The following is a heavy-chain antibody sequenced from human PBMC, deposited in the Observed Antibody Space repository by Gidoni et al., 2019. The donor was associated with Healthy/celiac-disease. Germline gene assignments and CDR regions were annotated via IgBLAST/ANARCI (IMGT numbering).Heavy chain of an antibody. CDR3: ARYGDYWDYDDY. J-gene: IGHJ4*02. V-gene: IGHV1-8*01. CDR2: MNPNSGNT. D-gene: IGHD4-17*01. Sequence: QVQLVQSVAEVKKPGASVKVSCKASGYTFTSYDLNWVRQATGQGLEWMGWMNPNSGNTGYAQKCQSRVTMTRNTSISTAYMELSSLRSEDTAVYYCARYGDYWDYDDYWGQGTLVTVSS. CDR1: GYTFTSYD.